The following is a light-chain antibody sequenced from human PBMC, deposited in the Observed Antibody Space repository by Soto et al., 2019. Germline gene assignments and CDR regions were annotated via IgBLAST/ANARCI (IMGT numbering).Light chain of an antibody. V-gene: IGKV3-20*01. Sequence: IVLTQSPGPLSFSPGERTTLSCRASQSISRYLAWYQQKPGQGPRLLIYGASSRATGTPDRFSGSGSGTDFTLTINRLEPEDFALYYCQQYGSSPPTFGQGTKVDIK. CDR3: QQYGSSPPT. J-gene: IGKJ1*01. CDR1: QSISRY. CDR2: GAS.